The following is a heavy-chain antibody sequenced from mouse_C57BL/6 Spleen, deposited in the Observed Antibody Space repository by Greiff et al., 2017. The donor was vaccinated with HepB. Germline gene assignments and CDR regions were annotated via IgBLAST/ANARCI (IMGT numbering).Heavy chain of an antibody. D-gene: IGHD1-1*01. Sequence: QVQLQQSGAELAKPGDSVKLSCKASGYTFTSYWMHWVKQRPGQGLEWLGYINPSRGDTKYNQKFKEKATLSADKSASTAYMQLSSLTYEDSAVYYCAPYYGSRLDYWGQGTTLTVSS. CDR1: GYTFTSYW. CDR2: INPSRGDT. V-gene: IGHV1-7*01. J-gene: IGHJ2*01. CDR3: APYYGSRLDY.